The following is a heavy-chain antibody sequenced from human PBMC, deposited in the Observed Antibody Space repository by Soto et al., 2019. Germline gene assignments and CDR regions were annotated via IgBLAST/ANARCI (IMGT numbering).Heavy chain of an antibody. CDR1: GYIFTSYG. CDR2: ISAYNGNT. Sequence: ASVKVSCKASGYIFTSYGISWVRQAPGQGLEWMGWISAYNGNTNYAQKLQGRVTMTTDTSTSTAYMELRSLRSDDTAVYYCARVPTYYYDSSGQDVWGQGTTVTVSS. J-gene: IGHJ6*02. CDR3: ARVPTYYYDSSGQDV. V-gene: IGHV1-18*04. D-gene: IGHD3-22*01.